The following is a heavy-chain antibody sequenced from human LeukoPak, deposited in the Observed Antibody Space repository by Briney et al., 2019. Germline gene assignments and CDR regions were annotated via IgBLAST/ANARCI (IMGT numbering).Heavy chain of an antibody. CDR2: ISAYSDTT. CDR1: GLSFQDYP. J-gene: IGHJ4*02. D-gene: IGHD6-19*01. V-gene: IGHV3-23*01. CDR3: ARMTGIAVAVHDY. Sequence: QAGGSLRLSCVVSGLSFQDYPMSWVRQAPGKGLEWVSAISAYSDTTIYADSVKGRFTISRDNSKNTLYLQMNSLRAEDTAVYYCARMTGIAVAVHDYWGQGTLVTVSS.